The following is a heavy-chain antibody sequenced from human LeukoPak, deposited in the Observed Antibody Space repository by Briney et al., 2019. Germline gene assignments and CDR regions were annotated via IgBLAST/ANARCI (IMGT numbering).Heavy chain of an antibody. D-gene: IGHD1-26*01. V-gene: IGHV3-48*02. J-gene: IGHJ4*02. CDR1: GFTFKTYS. CDR2: ISSGGGVI. CDR3: ARYFRADSGNYYRSFDY. Sequence: GGSLRLSCAASGFTFKTYSMAWVRQAPGQGLEWVSYISSGGGVIHYADSVKGRFTTSRENAQNSLYLQMNSLRDEDTAVYYCARYFRADSGNYYRSFDYWGQGTLVTVSS.